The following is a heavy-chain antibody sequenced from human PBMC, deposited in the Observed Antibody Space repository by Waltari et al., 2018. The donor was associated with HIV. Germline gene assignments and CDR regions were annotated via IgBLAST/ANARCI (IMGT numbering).Heavy chain of an antibody. CDR2: MNTNRGGT. V-gene: IGHV1-2*02. CDR1: GSIFTTYH. D-gene: IGHD3-9*01. J-gene: IGHJ5*02. Sequence: QAQLLRSGAEGQKPGASVKVSFNASGSIFTTYHIHWVRQAPGQGLEWMGWMNTNRGGTNYPQKFKGMLAMTGDTTIKTASLQLHSLTSEATALYWCTRGGTILTGNIPSGLSSGKGT. CDR3: TRGGTILTGNIPSGLS.